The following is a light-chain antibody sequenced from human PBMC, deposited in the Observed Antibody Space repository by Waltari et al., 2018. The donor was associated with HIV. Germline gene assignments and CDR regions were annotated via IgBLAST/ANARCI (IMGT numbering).Light chain of an antibody. V-gene: IGLV1-47*01. CDR2: RND. J-gene: IGLJ1*01. Sequence: QSTLTQPPSLSGTPGQRLTLPCSGNNSNIGRNSVFWYRQVPGTAPSLLVYRNDQRPSGVVDRFSGSRSVASASLVIGGLRVEDEADYYCASWDDGLSGHVFGGGTTVSV. CDR3: ASWDDGLSGHV. CDR1: NSNIGRNS.